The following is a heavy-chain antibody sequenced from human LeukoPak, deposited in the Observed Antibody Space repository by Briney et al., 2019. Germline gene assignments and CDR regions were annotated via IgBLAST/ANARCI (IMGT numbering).Heavy chain of an antibody. V-gene: IGHV4-31*03. CDR1: GGSISSGGYY. CDR2: IYYSGST. CDR3: ARETPGDYVVGYYYYGMDV. D-gene: IGHD2-15*01. Sequence: TLSLTCTVSGGSISSGGYYWSWIRQHPGKGLEWIGYIYYSGSTYYNPPLKSRVTISVDTSKNQFSLKLSSVTAADTAVYYCARETPGDYVVGYYYYGMDVWGQGTTVTVSS. J-gene: IGHJ6*02.